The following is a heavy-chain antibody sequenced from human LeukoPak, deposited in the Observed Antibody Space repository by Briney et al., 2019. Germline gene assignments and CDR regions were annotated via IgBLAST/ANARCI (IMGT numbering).Heavy chain of an antibody. J-gene: IGHJ4*02. CDR1: GFTFSNYW. CDR3: ARDRRSGPRTDY. CDR2: IKSDGSSK. D-gene: IGHD6-19*01. Sequence: GGSLRLSCVASGFTFSNYWMHWVRQVPGEGPVWVSRIKSDGSSKSYADSAKGRFTISRDNAKNSVYLQMNSLRAEDTAVYYCARDRRSGPRTDYWGQGTLVTVSS. V-gene: IGHV3-74*01.